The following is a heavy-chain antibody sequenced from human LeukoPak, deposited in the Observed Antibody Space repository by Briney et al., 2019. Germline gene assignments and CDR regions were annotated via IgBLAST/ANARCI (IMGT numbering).Heavy chain of an antibody. CDR1: GFTFSTYG. D-gene: IGHD6-19*01. CDR2: IWYDGSNK. CDR3: ARDPGVRWLVGFDY. J-gene: IGHJ4*02. Sequence: PGGSLRLSCAASGFTFSTYGMHWVRQAPGKGLEWVADIWYDGSNKYYEDSVKGRFTISRDNSKNTLYLQMNSLRAEDTAVYYCARDPGVRWLVGFDYWGQGILVTVSS. V-gene: IGHV3-33*01.